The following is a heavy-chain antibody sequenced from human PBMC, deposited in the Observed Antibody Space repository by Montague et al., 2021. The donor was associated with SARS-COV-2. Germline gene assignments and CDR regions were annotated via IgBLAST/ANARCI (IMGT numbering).Heavy chain of an antibody. CDR1: GGPFSGYY. CDR3: ARGSTVTHY. Sequence: TLSLTCAVYGGPFSGYYWSWIRQPPGKGLEWIGEINHSGSTNYXPSLKSRVTISVDTSKNQFSLKLSSVTAADTAVYYCARGSTVTHYWGQGTLVTVSS. V-gene: IGHV4-34*01. J-gene: IGHJ4*02. CDR2: INHSGST. D-gene: IGHD4-17*01.